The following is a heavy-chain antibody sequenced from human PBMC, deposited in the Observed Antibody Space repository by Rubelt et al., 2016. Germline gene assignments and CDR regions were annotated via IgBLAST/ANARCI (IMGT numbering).Heavy chain of an antibody. CDR1: GFTFSSYA. CDR2: ISYDGSNK. Sequence: AVQPGRSLRLSCAASGFTFSSYAMHWVRQAPGKGLEWVAVISYDGSNKYYADSVKGRFTISRDNSKNTLYLQMNSLRAEDTAVYYCARDGCITMSCMDVWGQGTTVTVSS. J-gene: IGHJ6*02. CDR3: ARDGCITMSCMDV. D-gene: IGHD3-10*02. V-gene: IGHV3-30*04.